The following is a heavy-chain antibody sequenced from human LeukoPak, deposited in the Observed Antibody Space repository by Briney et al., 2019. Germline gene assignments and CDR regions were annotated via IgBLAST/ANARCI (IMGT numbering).Heavy chain of an antibody. D-gene: IGHD3-3*01. CDR2: IYPGDSDT. J-gene: IGHJ3*02. V-gene: IGHV5-51*01. CDR1: GYSFTSYW. Sequence: GESLKISCKGPGYSFTSYWIGWVRQMPGKGLEWMGIIYPGDSDTRYSPSFQGQVTISADKSISTAYLQWSSLKASDTAMYYCAIRRTIFGVAHDAFDIWGQGTMVTVSS. CDR3: AIRRTIFGVAHDAFDI.